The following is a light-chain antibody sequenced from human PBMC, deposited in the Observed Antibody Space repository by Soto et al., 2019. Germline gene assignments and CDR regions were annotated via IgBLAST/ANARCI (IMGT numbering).Light chain of an antibody. CDR2: AAS. V-gene: IGKV1-12*01. CDR1: QAISSW. Sequence: DIQMTQSPPSVSASVGDRVTITCRPSQAISSWLAWYQQKPGKAPNLLIYAASSLQSGVPSRFSGSGSGTDLILTISSLQPEDFATYYCQQANSFPPTFGGGTKVEIK. CDR3: QQANSFPPT. J-gene: IGKJ4*01.